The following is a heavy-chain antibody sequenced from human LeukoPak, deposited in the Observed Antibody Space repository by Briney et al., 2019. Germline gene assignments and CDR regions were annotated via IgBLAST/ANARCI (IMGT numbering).Heavy chain of an antibody. J-gene: IGHJ4*02. D-gene: IGHD3-16*02. CDR3: AREGGVLGELSWALGY. CDR1: GGSISSSSYY. Sequence: PSETLSLTCTVSGGSISSSSYYWGWIRQPPGKGLEWIGSIYYSGSTYYNPSLKSRVTISVDTSKNQFSLKLSSVTAADTAVYYCAREGGVLGELSWALGYWGQGTLVTVSS. CDR2: IYYSGST. V-gene: IGHV4-39*07.